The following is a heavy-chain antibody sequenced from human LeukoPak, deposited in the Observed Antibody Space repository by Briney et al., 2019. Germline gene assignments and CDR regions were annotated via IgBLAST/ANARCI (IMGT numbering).Heavy chain of an antibody. CDR2: IKQDGSEK. Sequence: GGSLRLSCAASGFTFSSYWMSWVRQAPGKGLEWVANIKQDGSEKYYVDSVEGRFTISRDNAKNSLYLQMNSLRAEDTAVYYCARDQFLDYGDYGSYYFDYWGQGTLVTVSS. D-gene: IGHD4-17*01. V-gene: IGHV3-7*01. J-gene: IGHJ4*02. CDR1: GFTFSSYW. CDR3: ARDQFLDYGDYGSYYFDY.